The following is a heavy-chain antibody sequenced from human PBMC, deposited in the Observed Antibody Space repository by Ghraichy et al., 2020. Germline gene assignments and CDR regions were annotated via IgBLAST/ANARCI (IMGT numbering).Heavy chain of an antibody. CDR1: GGSISTYY. Sequence: SETLSLTCTVSGGSISTYYWSWIRQPPGKGLEWIGYISYSGSANYNPSLKSRVTISVDTSKNQFSLKLSSVTAADTAMYYCARRKGEWLHKKGRSDYYYNYMDVWGKGTTVTVSS. CDR3: ARRKGEWLHKKGRSDYYYNYMDV. J-gene: IGHJ6*03. D-gene: IGHD3-3*01. CDR2: ISYSGSA. V-gene: IGHV4-59*08.